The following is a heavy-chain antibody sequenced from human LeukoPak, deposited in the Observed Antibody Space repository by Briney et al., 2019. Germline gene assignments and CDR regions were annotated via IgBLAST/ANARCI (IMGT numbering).Heavy chain of an antibody. CDR3: ARGTVDTAISAKYYFDY. J-gene: IGHJ4*02. V-gene: IGHV3-30-3*01. CDR2: ISYDGSNK. CDR1: GFTFSSYA. D-gene: IGHD5-18*01. Sequence: PGRSLRLSCAASGFTFSSYAMHWVRQAPGKGLEWVAVISYDGSNKYYADSVKGRFTISRDNSKNTLYLQMNSLRAEDTAVYYCARGTVDTAISAKYYFDYWGQGTLVTVSS.